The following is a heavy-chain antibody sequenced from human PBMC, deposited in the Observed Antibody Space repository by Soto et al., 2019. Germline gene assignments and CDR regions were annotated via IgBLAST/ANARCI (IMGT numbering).Heavy chain of an antibody. Sequence: GESLKISCKGSGYNFANFWIGWVRQMPGKGLEWMGMTFPGDSDTKNSPSLEGQITMSVDKSDSSAYLQWRSLKASDTAIYYCAAGYSTGLDAFDIWGQGTMVTVSS. CDR1: GYNFANFW. J-gene: IGHJ3*02. CDR3: AAGYSTGLDAFDI. V-gene: IGHV5-51*01. CDR2: TFPGDSDT. D-gene: IGHD2-8*02.